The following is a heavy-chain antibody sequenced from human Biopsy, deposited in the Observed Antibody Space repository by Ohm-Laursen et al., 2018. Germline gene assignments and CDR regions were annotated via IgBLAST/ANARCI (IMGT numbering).Heavy chain of an antibody. Sequence: SLRLSCAASGFNFNHYAMQWVRQVPGKGLEWVSSISWSNDNIHYADSVKGRLTISRDNSKNTLYLQMNSLRAEDTAVYYCAKVSPTILSSFDYWGQGTLVTVSS. V-gene: IGHV3-9*01. CDR3: AKVSPTILSSFDY. CDR2: ISWSNDNI. J-gene: IGHJ4*02. D-gene: IGHD3-9*01. CDR1: GFNFNHYA.